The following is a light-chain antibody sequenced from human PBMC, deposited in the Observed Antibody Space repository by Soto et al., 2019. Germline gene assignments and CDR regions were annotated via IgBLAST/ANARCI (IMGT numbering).Light chain of an antibody. CDR3: QHYNSYSEA. V-gene: IGKV3-15*01. J-gene: IGKJ1*01. CDR2: GES. Sequence: EIVMTQSPATLSVSPGERATLSCRASQSVSSNLAWYQQKPGQAPRLLIYGESARATGIPARFSGSGSGTEFTLTISSLQPDDFATYYCQHYNSYSEAFGQGTKVDIK. CDR1: QSVSSN.